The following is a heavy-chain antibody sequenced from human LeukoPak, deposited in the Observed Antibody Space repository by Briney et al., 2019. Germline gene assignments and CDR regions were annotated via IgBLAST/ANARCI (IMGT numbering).Heavy chain of an antibody. J-gene: IGHJ1*01. Sequence: PGGSLRLSCAASGLIFSDFWMSWVRQTPGKGLEWVANLNQDGSVREYLDSVKGRFTISRDNAQNTFYLQMDSLRAEDTAVYYCLIIKIGGSSQQWGQGTLVTVSS. CDR1: GLIFSDFW. CDR2: LNQDGSVR. V-gene: IGHV3-7*01. D-gene: IGHD2/OR15-2a*01. CDR3: LIIKIGGSSQQ.